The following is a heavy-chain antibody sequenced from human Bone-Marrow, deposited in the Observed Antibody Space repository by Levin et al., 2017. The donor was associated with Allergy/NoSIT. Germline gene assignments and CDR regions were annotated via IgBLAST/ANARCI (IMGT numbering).Heavy chain of an antibody. CDR1: GGSITPYY. D-gene: IGHD2-8*01. CDR3: ARGTKKGSHFDS. Sequence: SETLSLTCTVSGGSITPYYWSWVRQSRGKGLEWIGYVYYVGTTFYNPSLRSRVTISVDTSKNQFSLRVTSATVADTAVYFCARGTKKGSHFDSWGQGALVTVSS. V-gene: IGHV4-59*01. CDR2: VYYVGTT. J-gene: IGHJ4*02.